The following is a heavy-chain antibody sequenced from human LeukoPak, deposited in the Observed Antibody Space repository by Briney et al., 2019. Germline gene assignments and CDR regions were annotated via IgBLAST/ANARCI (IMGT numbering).Heavy chain of an antibody. Sequence: GGSLRLSCAASGFTFSSYGMHWVRQAPGKGLEWVAFMSYDERNKYYGDSVKGRFTISRDISKNTLYLQMDSLRAEDTAVYYCARDFSEGSVTEYWGQGTLVTVSS. D-gene: IGHD4-17*01. J-gene: IGHJ4*02. CDR1: GFTFSSYG. CDR2: MSYDERNK. V-gene: IGHV3-30*03. CDR3: ARDFSEGSVTEY.